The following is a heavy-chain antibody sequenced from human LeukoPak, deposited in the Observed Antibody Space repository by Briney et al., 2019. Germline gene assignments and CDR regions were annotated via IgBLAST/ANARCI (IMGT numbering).Heavy chain of an antibody. Sequence: SETLSLTCTVSGGSISSSSYYWRWIRQPPGKGLEGIGSIYYSGSTYYNPSLKSRVTISVDTSKNQFSLKLRSVTAADTAVYYCARQDFWSGYYFDPWGQGTLVTVSS. CDR1: GGSISSSSYY. D-gene: IGHD3-3*01. V-gene: IGHV4-39*01. CDR3: ARQDFWSGYYFDP. J-gene: IGHJ5*02. CDR2: IYYSGST.